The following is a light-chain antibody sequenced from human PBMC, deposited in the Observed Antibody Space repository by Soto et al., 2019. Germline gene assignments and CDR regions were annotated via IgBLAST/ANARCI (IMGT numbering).Light chain of an antibody. Sequence: QSALTQPASVSGSPGQSITISCTGTSSDIGHYNYVSWYQQHPGKAPKLMIYEVSNRPSGVSNRFSGSKSGNTASLTISGLKAEDEADYYCSSYTTSSTLEIGGGTKLTVL. J-gene: IGLJ2*01. CDR2: EVS. CDR3: SSYTTSSTLE. V-gene: IGLV2-14*01. CDR1: SSDIGHYNY.